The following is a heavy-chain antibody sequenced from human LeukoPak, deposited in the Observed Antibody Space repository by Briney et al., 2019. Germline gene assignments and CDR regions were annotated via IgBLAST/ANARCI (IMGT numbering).Heavy chain of an antibody. CDR3: ARSGCSGGSCYYYGMDV. Sequence: SETLSLTCTVSGGSISSYYWSWIRQPPGKGLEWIGEINHSGSTNYNPSLKSRVTISVDTSKNQFSLKLSSVTAADTAVYYCARSGCSGGSCYYYGMDVWGQGTTVTVSS. CDR1: GGSISSYY. J-gene: IGHJ6*02. D-gene: IGHD2-15*01. V-gene: IGHV4-34*01. CDR2: INHSGST.